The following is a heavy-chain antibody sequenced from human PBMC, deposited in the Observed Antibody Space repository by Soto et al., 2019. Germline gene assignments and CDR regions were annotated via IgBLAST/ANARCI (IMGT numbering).Heavy chain of an antibody. V-gene: IGHV3-30-3*01. CDR1: GFTFSSYA. CDR3: ARPYYSDSSGYVY. CDR2: ISYDGSNK. D-gene: IGHD3-22*01. J-gene: IGHJ4*02. Sequence: PGGSLRLSCAASGFTFSSYAMHWVRQAPGKGLEWVAVISYDGSNKYYADSVKGRFTISRDNSKNTLDLQMNSLRAEDTGVYYCARPYYSDSSGYVYWGQGALVTVSS.